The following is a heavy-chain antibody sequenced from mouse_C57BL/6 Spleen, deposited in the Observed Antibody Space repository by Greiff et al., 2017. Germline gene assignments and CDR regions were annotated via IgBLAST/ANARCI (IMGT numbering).Heavy chain of an antibody. D-gene: IGHD1-1*01. J-gene: IGHJ1*03. Sequence: QVQLQQSGAELVKPGASVKLSCKASGYTFTSYWMQWVKQRPGQGLEWIGEIDPSDSYTNYNQKFKGKATLTVDTSSSTAYMQLSSLTSEDSAVYYCARTITTVVEGYFDVWGTGTTVTVSS. V-gene: IGHV1-50*01. CDR1: GYTFTSYW. CDR2: IDPSDSYT. CDR3: ARTITTVVEGYFDV.